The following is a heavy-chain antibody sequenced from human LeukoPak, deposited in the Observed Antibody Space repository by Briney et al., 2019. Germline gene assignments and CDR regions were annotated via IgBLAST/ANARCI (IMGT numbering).Heavy chain of an antibody. CDR1: GYSFTSYW. J-gene: IGHJ6*03. V-gene: IGHV5-51*01. CDR2: IYPDDSNT. Sequence: GESLKISCKGSGYSFTSYWIGWVRQMPGQGLEWMGIIYPDDSNTIYGPSFQGQVTISADKSINTAYLEWSSLKASDTAIYYCARQGAAGKYYYYYMDVWDKGTTVTVSS. D-gene: IGHD6-13*01. CDR3: ARQGAAGKYYYYYMDV.